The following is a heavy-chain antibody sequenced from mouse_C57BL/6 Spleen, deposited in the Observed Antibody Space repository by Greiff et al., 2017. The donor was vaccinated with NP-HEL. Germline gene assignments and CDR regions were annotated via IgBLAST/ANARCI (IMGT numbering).Heavy chain of an antibody. CDR2: IDPETGGT. D-gene: IGHD1-1*01. V-gene: IGHV1-15*01. CDR1: GYTFTDYE. Sequence: QVQLQQSGAELVRPGASVTLSCKASGYTFTDYEMHWVKQTPVHGLEWIGAIDPETGGTAYNQKFKGKAILTADESSSTAYMELRSLTSEDSAVYCCTKEGNYYGCSFHYWGQGTTLTVSS. J-gene: IGHJ2*01. CDR3: TKEGNYYGCSFHY.